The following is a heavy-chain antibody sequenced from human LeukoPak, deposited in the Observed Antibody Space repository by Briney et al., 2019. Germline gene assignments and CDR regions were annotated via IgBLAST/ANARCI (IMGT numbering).Heavy chain of an antibody. D-gene: IGHD3-22*01. CDR2: ISSSGSTI. V-gene: IGHV3-48*03. CDR1: GFTFSSYE. J-gene: IGHJ3*02. Sequence: GGSLRLSCAASGFTFSSYEMNWVRQAPGKGLEWVSYISSSGSTIYYADSVKGRFAISRDNSANTLYLQMNSLRADDTAVYYCARGGDSRGSKRSAFDIWGQGTTVTVSS. CDR3: ARGGDSRGSKRSAFDI.